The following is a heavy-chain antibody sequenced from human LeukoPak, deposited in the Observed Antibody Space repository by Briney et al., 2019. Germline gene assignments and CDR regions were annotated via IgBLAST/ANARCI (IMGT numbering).Heavy chain of an antibody. Sequence: SDTLSLTCTVSGGSFSSGGYYWRWIRQHPGKGLEWIVYISYSGSTYYNPSPKSRVTISVDTSKHQFSLKLSSVTAADTAVYYCVRDSGSYYFDYWGQGTLVTVSS. CDR3: VRDSGSYYFDY. J-gene: IGHJ4*02. CDR2: ISYSGST. D-gene: IGHD1-26*01. CDR1: GGSFSSGGYY. V-gene: IGHV4-31*03.